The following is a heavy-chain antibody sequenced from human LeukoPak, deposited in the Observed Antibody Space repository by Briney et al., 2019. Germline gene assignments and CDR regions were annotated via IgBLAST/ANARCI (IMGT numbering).Heavy chain of an antibody. CDR3: ARLGGSYYTY. V-gene: IGHV3-9*01. CDR2: INWNGGKI. CDR1: GFKFDDYA. Sequence: HPGRSLRLSCAASGFKFDDYAMHWVRQVPGKGLEWVSGINWNGGKIGYADSVRGRFTISRDNAKNSLFLQMNSLRVEDTAVYYCARLGGSYYTYWGQGTLVTVSS. J-gene: IGHJ4*02. D-gene: IGHD1-26*01.